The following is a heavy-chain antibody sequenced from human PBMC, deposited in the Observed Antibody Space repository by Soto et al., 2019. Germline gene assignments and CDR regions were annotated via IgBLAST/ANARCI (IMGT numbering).Heavy chain of an antibody. CDR3: ATRPAPYYADWSLDY. V-gene: IGHV3-15*01. J-gene: IGHJ4*02. CDR2: IKSNTDGGAL. D-gene: IGHD3-16*01. Sequence: EVQLVESGGDLVKPGGSLRLSCAASGFTFSNAWMTWVRQAPGKGLEWVGRIKSNTDGGALEYAAPLKDRFTISRDDSRSTLYLHLNSLKPEDTAVYYCATRPAPYYADWSLDYWGQGTLVTVSS. CDR1: GFTFSNAW.